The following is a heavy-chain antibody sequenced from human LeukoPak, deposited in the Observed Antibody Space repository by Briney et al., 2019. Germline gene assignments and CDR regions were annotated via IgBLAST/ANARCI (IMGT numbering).Heavy chain of an antibody. Sequence: PSETLSLTCTVSGGSISSSSYYWGWIRQPPGKGLEWIGSVFYSGSTYYNPSLKSRVTISADTSENQLSLQLSSVTAADTAVYYCARHRYYFGSSGYRDAFEIWGQGTMVTVSS. CDR2: VFYSGST. CDR3: ARHRYYFGSSGYRDAFEI. J-gene: IGHJ3*02. CDR1: GGSISSSSYY. D-gene: IGHD3-22*01. V-gene: IGHV4-39*01.